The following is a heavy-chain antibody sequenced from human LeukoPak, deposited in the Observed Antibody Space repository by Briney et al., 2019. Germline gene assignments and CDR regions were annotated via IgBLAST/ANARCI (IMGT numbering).Heavy chain of an antibody. Sequence: GGSLRLSCAASGFTLSNYWMSWVRPAPGKGLEWVSNIKEDGSEKYYVDSGKGRFTTSRDNAKNSLYLQMNSLRAEDTAVYYCGRDDGSMARGVIGRASDYYYHYYMDFWGKGTTVTVSS. CDR1: GFTLSNYW. V-gene: IGHV3-7*01. D-gene: IGHD3-10*01. J-gene: IGHJ6*03. CDR3: GRDDGSMARGVIGRASDYYYHYYMDF. CDR2: IKEDGSEK.